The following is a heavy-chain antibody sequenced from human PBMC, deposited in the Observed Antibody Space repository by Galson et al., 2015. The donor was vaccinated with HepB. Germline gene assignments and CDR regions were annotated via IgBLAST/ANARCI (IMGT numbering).Heavy chain of an antibody. CDR3: ARDPASEDYSYYYDMDV. CDR2: IYPGDSDT. D-gene: IGHD6-6*01. Sequence: QSGAEVKKPGESLKISCKGSGYSFTSYWIGWVRQMPGKGLEWMGIIYPGDSDTRYSPSFQGQVTISADKSISTAYLQWSSLKASDSALYYRARDPASEDYSYYYDMDVSGHGTPVT. V-gene: IGHV5-51*03. J-gene: IGHJ6*02. CDR1: GYSFTSYW.